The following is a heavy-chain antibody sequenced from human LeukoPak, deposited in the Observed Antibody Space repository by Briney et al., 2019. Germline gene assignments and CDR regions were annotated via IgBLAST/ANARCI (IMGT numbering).Heavy chain of an antibody. V-gene: IGHV4-59*01. D-gene: IGHD4-23*01. CDR1: GGSISSYY. CDR3: AGARVTPWYSDL. CDR2: IYYSGST. Sequence: PSETLSLTCTVSGGSISSYYWSWVRQPPGKGLEWVGYIYYSGSTNYNPSLKSRVTISVDTSKNQFSLKLSSVTAADTAVYYCAGARVTPWYSDLWGRGTLVTVSS. J-gene: IGHJ2*01.